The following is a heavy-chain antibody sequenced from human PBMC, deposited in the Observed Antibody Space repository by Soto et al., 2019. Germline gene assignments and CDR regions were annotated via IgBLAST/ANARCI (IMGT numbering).Heavy chain of an antibody. CDR1: GGPISSSHW. Sequence: QVQLQESGPGLVKPSGTLSLTCAVSGGPISSSHWWTWVRQSPGKGLEYIGEISHSGTSNSNPSLKSRVTLSVDKSKNHFSLTLTSVTAADSAVYYCARVVLTITRGAFDAWGQGTLVIVSS. CDR3: ARVVLTITRGAFDA. CDR2: ISHSGTS. J-gene: IGHJ3*01. V-gene: IGHV4-4*02. D-gene: IGHD3-9*01.